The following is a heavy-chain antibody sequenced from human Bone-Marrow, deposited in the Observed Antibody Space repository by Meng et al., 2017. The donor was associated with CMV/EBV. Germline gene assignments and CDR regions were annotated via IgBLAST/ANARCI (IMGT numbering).Heavy chain of an antibody. V-gene: IGHV4-31*03. CDR1: GGSISSGTYY. CDR2: ISYSGST. Sequence: SETLSLTCTVSGGSISSGTYYWSWIRQHPGKGLEWIGYISYSGSTYYNPSLKSRLIISVDPSKNQFSLKLRSATAADTAVYYCSRCVAPTARFDPWGQGTLVTVSS. CDR3: SRCVAPTARFDP. J-gene: IGHJ5*02. D-gene: IGHD1-14*01.